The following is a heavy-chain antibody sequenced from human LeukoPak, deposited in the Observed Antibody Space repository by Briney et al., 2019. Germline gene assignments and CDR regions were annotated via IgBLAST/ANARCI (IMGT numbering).Heavy chain of an antibody. D-gene: IGHD3-22*01. CDR1: GFTFSSYK. J-gene: IGHJ4*02. CDR2: ISSSGSTI. Sequence: GGSLRLSCAASGFTFSSYKMNWVRQAPGKGLEWVSYISSSGSTIYYADSVKGRFTISRDNAKNSLYLQMNSLRAEDTAVYYCASSLRYYYDSSGYYYIDYFDYWGQGTLVTVSS. V-gene: IGHV3-48*03. CDR3: ASSLRYYYDSSGYYYIDYFDY.